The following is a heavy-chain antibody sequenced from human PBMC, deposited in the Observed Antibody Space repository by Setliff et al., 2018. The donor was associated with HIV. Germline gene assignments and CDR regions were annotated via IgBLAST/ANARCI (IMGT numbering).Heavy chain of an antibody. V-gene: IGHV1-8*01. D-gene: IGHD1-26*01. CDR2: MNPNSGNT. Sequence: GASVKVSCKASGYTFTNYDINWVRQATGQGLEWMGWMNPNSGNTGYAQKFQGRVTMTRNTSISTAYMELSSLRSEDTAVYYCARFRKFQLVGALDYWGQGTLVTVPQ. J-gene: IGHJ4*02. CDR1: GYTFTNYD. CDR3: ARFRKFQLVGALDY.